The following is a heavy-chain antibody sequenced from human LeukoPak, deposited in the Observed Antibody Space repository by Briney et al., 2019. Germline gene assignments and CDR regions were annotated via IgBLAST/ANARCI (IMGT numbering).Heavy chain of an antibody. CDR2: IKQDGSEK. V-gene: IGHV3-7*01. J-gene: IGHJ4*02. Sequence: PGGSLRLSCAASGFILSNYWMSWVRQAPGKGLEWVANIKQDGSEKYYVDSVKGRFTISRDNAKNSLYLQMNSLRAEDTAVYYCARGPVLRYFDWLNYFDYWGQGTLVTVSS. CDR3: ARGPVLRYFDWLNYFDY. D-gene: IGHD3-9*01. CDR1: GFILSNYW.